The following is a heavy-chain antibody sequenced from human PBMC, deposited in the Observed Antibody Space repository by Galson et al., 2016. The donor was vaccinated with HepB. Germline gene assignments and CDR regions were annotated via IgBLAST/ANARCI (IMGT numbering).Heavy chain of an antibody. CDR1: WDTVSSHSAT. J-gene: IGHJ6*02. V-gene: IGHV6-1*01. CDR2: TYYMSKWYN. Sequence: CAILWDTVSSHSATWHWIRQSRPSGGEWLGRTYYMSKWYNDYALSVKSRITINPDTSKNQFSLQLNSVTPEDTAVYYCARVRSGYSGYANPYYYGMDVWGQGTTVTVSS. CDR3: ARVRSGYSGYANPYYYGMDV. D-gene: IGHD5-12*01.